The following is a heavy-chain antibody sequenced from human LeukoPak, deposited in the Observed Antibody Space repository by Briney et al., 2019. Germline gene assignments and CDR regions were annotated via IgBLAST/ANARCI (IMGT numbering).Heavy chain of an antibody. D-gene: IGHD6-13*01. CDR2: IYYSGST. Sequence: SETLSLTCTVSGGSIRSSYYYWGWIRQPPGKGLEWIGSIYYSGSTYYNPSLKSRVTISVDTSKNQFSLKLSSVTAADTAVYYCARDSSSWYHYYYGMDVWGQGTTVTVSS. CDR3: ARDSSSWYHYYYGMDV. V-gene: IGHV4-39*02. J-gene: IGHJ6*02. CDR1: GGSIRSSYYY.